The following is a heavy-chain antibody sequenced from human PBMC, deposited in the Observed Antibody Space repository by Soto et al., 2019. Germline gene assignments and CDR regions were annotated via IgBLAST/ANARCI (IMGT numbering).Heavy chain of an antibody. CDR1: GGSFSGYY. D-gene: IGHD6-19*01. Sequence: QVQLQQWGAGLLKPSETLSLTCAIYGGSFSGYYWSWIRQPPGKGLEWIGEINHSGSTNYTPSLKSRVAMSVDTSKNQFSLKLSSVTAADMAVYYCAAAVARGWFDPWGQGTLVTVS. V-gene: IGHV4-34*02. CDR2: INHSGST. CDR3: AAAVARGWFDP. J-gene: IGHJ5*02.